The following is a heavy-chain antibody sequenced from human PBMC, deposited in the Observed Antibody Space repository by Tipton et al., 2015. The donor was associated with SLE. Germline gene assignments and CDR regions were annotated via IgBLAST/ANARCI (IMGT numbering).Heavy chain of an antibody. Sequence: TLSLTCTVSGGSISTEPYYWSWIRQSPGKGLEWIGSIYHSGSTYYNPSLKSRVTISVDTSKNQFSLKLSSVTAADTAVYYCARVTTVTTDYYYGMDVWGQGTTVTVSS. CDR1: GGSISTEPYY. D-gene: IGHD4-17*01. CDR3: ARVTTVTTDYYYGMDV. CDR2: IYHSGST. J-gene: IGHJ6*02. V-gene: IGHV4-39*07.